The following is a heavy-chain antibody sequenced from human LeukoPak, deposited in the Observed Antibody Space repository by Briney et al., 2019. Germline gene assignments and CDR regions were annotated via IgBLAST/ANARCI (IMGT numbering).Heavy chain of an antibody. CDR3: ARRYYYDSSGYYLAHDAFDI. V-gene: IGHV5-51*01. D-gene: IGHD3-22*01. CDR2: IYPGDSET. CDR1: GYSFTSHW. Sequence: GESLKISCKGSGYSFTSHWIGWVRQMPVKDLEWMASIYPGDSETRYSPSLQGQVTLSTDKSIRTAYLQWSSLKASDTAMYYCARRYYYDSSGYYLAHDAFDIWGQGTMVTVSS. J-gene: IGHJ3*02.